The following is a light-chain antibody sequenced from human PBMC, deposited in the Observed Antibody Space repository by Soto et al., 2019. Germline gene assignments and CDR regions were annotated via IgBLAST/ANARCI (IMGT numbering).Light chain of an antibody. CDR2: EAS. J-gene: IGLJ1*01. CDR3: SSYAGSNSYV. V-gene: IGLV2-8*01. CDR1: SSDVGGYNY. Sequence: QSALTQPPSASGSPGQSVTISCTGTSSDVGGYNYVSWYQQHPGKAPKLMIYEASKRPSGVPDRFSGSKSGNTASLTVSGLQAEDEADYYCSSYAGSNSYVFGTGTKLTVL.